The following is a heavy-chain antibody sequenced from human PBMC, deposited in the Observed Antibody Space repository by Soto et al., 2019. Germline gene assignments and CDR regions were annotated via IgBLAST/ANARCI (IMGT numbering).Heavy chain of an antibody. J-gene: IGHJ3*02. CDR1: GFTFSDHY. D-gene: IGHD6-19*01. V-gene: IGHV3-11*03. CDR2: ISSSSSYT. CDR3: ASQCIAVAGPDAFDI. Sequence: GGSLRLSCAASGFTFSDHYMSWIRQAPGKGLEWVSYISSSSSYTNYADSVKGRFTISRDNAKNSLYLQMNSLRAEDTAVYYCASQCIAVAGPDAFDIWGQGTMVTVSS.